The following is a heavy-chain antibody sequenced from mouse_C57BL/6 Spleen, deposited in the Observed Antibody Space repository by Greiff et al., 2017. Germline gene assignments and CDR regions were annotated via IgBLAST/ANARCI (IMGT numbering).Heavy chain of an antibody. CDR1: GYTFTDYY. CDR3: ARSNYYGSSHFDY. J-gene: IGHJ2*01. D-gene: IGHD1-1*01. V-gene: IGHV1-26*01. CDR2: INPNNGGT. Sequence: EVQLQQSGPELVKPGASVKISCKASGYTFTDYYMNWVKQSNGKSLEWIGDINPNNGGTSYNQKFKGKATLTVEKSSSTAYMELRSLTSEDSAVYYCARSNYYGSSHFDYWGQGTTLTVSS.